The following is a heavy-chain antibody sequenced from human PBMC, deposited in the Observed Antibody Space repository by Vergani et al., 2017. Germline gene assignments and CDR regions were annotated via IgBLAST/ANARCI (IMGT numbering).Heavy chain of an antibody. CDR1: GFTFSSYS. D-gene: IGHD3-10*01. V-gene: IGHV3-21*01. Sequence: EVQLVESGGGLVKRGGSLRLSCAASGFTFSSYSMNWVRQAPGKGLEWVSSISSSRSYIHYSDSLKGRFTISRDNAKSSLYLQMNSLRAEDTGVYYCARDRYDLGSGSYPYFYYYGLDVWVQGTAVTVSS. CDR2: ISSSRSYI. CDR3: ARDRYDLGSGSYPYFYYYGLDV. J-gene: IGHJ6*02.